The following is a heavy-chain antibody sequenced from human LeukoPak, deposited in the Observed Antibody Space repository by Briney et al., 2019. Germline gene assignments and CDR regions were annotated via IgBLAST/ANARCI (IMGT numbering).Heavy chain of an antibody. D-gene: IGHD3-10*01. Sequence: GGSLRLSCAASGFTFSSYGMHWVRQAPGKGLEWVAFIRYDGSNKYYADSVKGRFTISRDNSKNTLYLQMNSLRAEDTAVYYCANSGFMVRGVLPRKDSYYYYRDVWGKGPTVPVSS. CDR3: ANSGFMVRGVLPRKDSYYYYRDV. CDR2: IRYDGSNK. CDR1: GFTFSSYG. J-gene: IGHJ6*03. V-gene: IGHV3-30*02.